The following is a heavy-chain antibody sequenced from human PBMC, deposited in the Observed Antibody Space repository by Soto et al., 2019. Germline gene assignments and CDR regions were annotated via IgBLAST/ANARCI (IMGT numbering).Heavy chain of an antibody. CDR2: IYWDDDK. J-gene: IGHJ4*02. CDR3: ARALGSWGAYYFDY. Sequence: GPTLVNPTQTLTLTCTFSGFSLNTYGVGVGWIRQPPGKALEWPALIYWDDDKRYSPSLKSRLTITKDTSKNQVVLTMTNMDPVDTVTYYCARALGSWGAYYFDYWGQGTLVTVSS. CDR1: GFSLNTYGVG. V-gene: IGHV2-5*02. D-gene: IGHD3-16*01.